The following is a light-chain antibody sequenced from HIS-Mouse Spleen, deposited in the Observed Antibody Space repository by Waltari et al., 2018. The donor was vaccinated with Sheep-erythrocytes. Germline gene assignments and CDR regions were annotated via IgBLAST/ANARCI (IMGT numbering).Light chain of an antibody. CDR2: QDS. CDR1: KLGDKY. J-gene: IGLJ3*02. V-gene: IGLV3-1*01. Sequence: SYELTQPPSVSVSPGQTASITCSGDKLGDKYACWYQQKPGQSPVLVIYQDSKRPSGIPERFSGSKSGNTASLTISGLQAEDEADYYCCSYAGSSTFVFGGGTKLTVL. CDR3: CSYAGSSTFV.